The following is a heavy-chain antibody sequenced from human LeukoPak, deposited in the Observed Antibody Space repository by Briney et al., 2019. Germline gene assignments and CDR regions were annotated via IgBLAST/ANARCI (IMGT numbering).Heavy chain of an antibody. Sequence: SQTLSLTCAVSSGSISSGGYSWSWIRQPPGKGLERIGYIYHSGSTYYNPSLKSRVTISVDRSKNQFSLKLSSVTAADTAVYYCASSRRVLDGMDVWGQGTTVTVSS. V-gene: IGHV4-30-2*01. J-gene: IGHJ6*02. CDR1: SGSISSGGYS. CDR2: IYHSGST. D-gene: IGHD4/OR15-4a*01. CDR3: ASSRRVLDGMDV.